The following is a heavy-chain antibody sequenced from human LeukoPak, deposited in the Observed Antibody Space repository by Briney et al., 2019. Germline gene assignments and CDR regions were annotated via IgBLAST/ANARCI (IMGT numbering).Heavy chain of an antibody. CDR3: AKSGVGITGATSYYYYYMDV. CDR1: GFTFSTYA. D-gene: IGHD1-20*01. V-gene: IGHV3-23*01. CDR2: IGGSGADA. Sequence: LTGGSLRLSCAASGFTFSTYAMNWVRQAPGKGMKWVSAIGGSGADAYYADSVKGRFTISRDNSKNTLFLQMHSLRAEDTAVYYCAKSGVGITGATSYYYYYMDVWGKGATVTVSS. J-gene: IGHJ6*03.